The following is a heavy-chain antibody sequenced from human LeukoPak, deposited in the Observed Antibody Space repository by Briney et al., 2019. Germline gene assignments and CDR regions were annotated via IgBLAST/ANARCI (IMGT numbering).Heavy chain of an antibody. V-gene: IGHV3-74*01. CDR1: GSYW. J-gene: IGHJ4*02. Sequence: QPGGSLRLSCAASGSYWMHWVRQAPGKGLVWVSHINSDGSWTSYADSVKGRFTISKDNAKNTVYLQMNNPRAEDTAVYYCVSFYETYWGRGTLVTVSS. D-gene: IGHD2/OR15-2a*01. CDR3: VSFYETY. CDR2: INSDGSWT.